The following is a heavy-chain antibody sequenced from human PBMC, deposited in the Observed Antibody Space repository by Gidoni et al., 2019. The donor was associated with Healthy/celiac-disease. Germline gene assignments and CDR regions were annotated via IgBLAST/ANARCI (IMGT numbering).Heavy chain of an antibody. D-gene: IGHD3-22*01. CDR2: IIPIFGTA. V-gene: IGHV1-69*01. J-gene: IGHJ4*02. CDR1: GGPFSSYA. Sequence: QVQLVQSGAEVKKPGSSVKVSCKASGGPFSSYAIRWVRQAPGQGLEWMGGIIPIFGTANYAQKFQGRVTITADESTSTAYMELSSLRSEDTAVYYCARHPPSRRDSSGYYSLFDWWGQGTLVTVSS. CDR3: ARHPPSRRDSSGYYSLFDW.